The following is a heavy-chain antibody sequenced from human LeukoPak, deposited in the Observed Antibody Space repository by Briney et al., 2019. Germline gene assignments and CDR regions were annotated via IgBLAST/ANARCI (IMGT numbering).Heavy chain of an antibody. Sequence: PSETLSLTCTVSGGSISSYYWSWIRQPPGKGLEWIGYIYYSGSTNYNPSLKSRVTISVDTSKNQFSLKLSSVTAADTAVYYCARVDWNYIWFDPWGQGTLVTVSS. CDR2: IYYSGST. V-gene: IGHV4-59*01. CDR3: ARVDWNYIWFDP. J-gene: IGHJ5*02. CDR1: GGSISSYY. D-gene: IGHD1-7*01.